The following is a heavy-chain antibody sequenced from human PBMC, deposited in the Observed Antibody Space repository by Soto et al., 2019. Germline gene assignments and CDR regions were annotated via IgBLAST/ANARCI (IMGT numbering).Heavy chain of an antibody. CDR3: ARGMTTVTTIDY. CDR2: IYHSGST. CDR1: GGSISSGGYY. V-gene: IGHV4-30-2*01. Sequence: PSETLSLTCTVSGGSISSGGYYWSWIRQHPGKGLEWIGYIYHSGSTYYNPSLKSRVTISVDRSKNQFSLKLSSVTAADTAVYYCARGMTTVTTIDYWGQGTLVTVS. J-gene: IGHJ4*02. D-gene: IGHD4-4*01.